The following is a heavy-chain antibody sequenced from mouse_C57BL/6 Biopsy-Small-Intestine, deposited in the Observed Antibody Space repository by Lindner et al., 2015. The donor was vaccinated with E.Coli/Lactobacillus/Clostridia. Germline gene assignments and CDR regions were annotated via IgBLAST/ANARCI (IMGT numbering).Heavy chain of an antibody. CDR2: IIPIYDIA. J-gene: IGHJ1*01. CDR1: GGTFSTYG. V-gene: IGHV1-81*01. Sequence: SVKVSCKTSGGTFSTYGLSWVRQAPGQGLEWVGRIIPIYDIANYAQKFQGRVTITADKSTSTAYMELSSLSSEDTAVYYCARDPEKLEIRYYYYGMDVWGQGTTVTVSS. D-gene: IGHD1-1*01. CDR3: ARDPEKLEIRYYYYGMDV.